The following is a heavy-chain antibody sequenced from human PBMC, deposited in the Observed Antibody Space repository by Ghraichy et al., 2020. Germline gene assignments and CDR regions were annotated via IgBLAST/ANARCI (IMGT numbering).Heavy chain of an antibody. V-gene: IGHV5-51*01. CDR1: GYNFNKYW. D-gene: IGHD2/OR15-2a*01. CDR3: ARLGGWTQTTFF. CDR2: IYPEDYDP. J-gene: IGHJ4*02. Sequence: GESLNISCKGSGYNFNKYWIGWVRQMPGKGLEWMAIIYPEDYDPRYSPSFQGQVTISADKSINTAYLQWSSLRASDTAMYYCARLGGWTQTTFFWGQGSLVTVSS.